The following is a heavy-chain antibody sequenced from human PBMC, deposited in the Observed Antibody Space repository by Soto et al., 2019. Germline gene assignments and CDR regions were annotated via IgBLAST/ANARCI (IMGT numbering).Heavy chain of an antibody. CDR3: ARVNEYYDFWSGYSSLDY. CDR2: MNPNSGNT. Sequence: ASVKVSCKASGYTFTSFDINWVRQATGQGLEWVGWMNPNSGNTGYAQKFQGRVTMTRNTSISTAYMELSSLRSDDTAVYYCARVNEYYDFWSGYSSLDYWGQGTLVTVSS. J-gene: IGHJ4*02. V-gene: IGHV1-8*01. D-gene: IGHD3-3*01. CDR1: GYTFTSFD.